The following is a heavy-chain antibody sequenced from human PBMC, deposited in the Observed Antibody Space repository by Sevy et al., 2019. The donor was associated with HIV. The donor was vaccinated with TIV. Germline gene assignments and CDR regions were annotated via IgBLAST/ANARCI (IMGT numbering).Heavy chain of an antibody. Sequence: GGSLRLSCAASGFTFSGFWMTWVRQAPGKGLEWVANIKPDGREKNYGDSVKGRFTISRDNAKNSVYLQMNTLRAGDTAVYYCARVDVACVDGDCDAFYFYGMDVWGQGTTVTVSS. V-gene: IGHV3-7*01. J-gene: IGHJ6*02. D-gene: IGHD2-21*02. CDR2: IKPDGREK. CDR1: GFTFSGFW. CDR3: ARVDVACVDGDCDAFYFYGMDV.